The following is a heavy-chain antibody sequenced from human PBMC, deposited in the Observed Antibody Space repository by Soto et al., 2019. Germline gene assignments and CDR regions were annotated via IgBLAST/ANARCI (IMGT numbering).Heavy chain of an antibody. Sequence: QVQLQESGPGLVKPSETLSLSCTVSGGSFSSYYCNWVRKSAGKGLEWIGRIYPTGSTTYNPSLKSRLTMSVDTSKNQFSLRLTSMTAADTAVYYCATGRSEIVPGAMDTWCQGTLVNVSS. D-gene: IGHD2-2*01. CDR1: GGSFSSYY. CDR3: ATGRSEIVPGAMDT. CDR2: IYPTGST. J-gene: IGHJ5*02. V-gene: IGHV4-4*07.